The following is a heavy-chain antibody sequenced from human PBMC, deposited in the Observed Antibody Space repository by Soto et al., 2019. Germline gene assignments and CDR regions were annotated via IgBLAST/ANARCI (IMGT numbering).Heavy chain of an antibody. Sequence: QVQLQQWGAGLLKPSETLSLTCADFGGSFSAYYWSWIRQPTGKGLEWFGEINPSGGTNYNPYLNTRVTISVDTSKNQFSLKLSSVTAADTAVYYCARTPAVRGGRSFDYWGQGTLVTVSS. CDR3: ARTPAVRGGRSFDY. D-gene: IGHD3-10*01. V-gene: IGHV4-34*01. CDR1: GGSFSAYY. J-gene: IGHJ4*02. CDR2: INPSGGT.